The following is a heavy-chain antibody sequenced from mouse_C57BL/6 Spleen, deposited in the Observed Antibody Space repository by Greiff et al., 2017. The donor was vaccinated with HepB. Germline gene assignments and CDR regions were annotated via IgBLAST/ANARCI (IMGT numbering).Heavy chain of an antibody. CDR3: ARDDYDGFDY. J-gene: IGHJ2*01. CDR2: IYPGDGDT. CDR1: GYAFSSSW. Sequence: VQLQQSGPELVKPGASVKISCKASGYAFSSSWMNWVKQRPGKGLEWIGRIYPGDGDTNYNGKFKGKATLTADKSSSTAYMQLSSLTSEDSAVCFCARDDYDGFDYWGQGTTLTVSS. V-gene: IGHV1-82*01. D-gene: IGHD2-4*01.